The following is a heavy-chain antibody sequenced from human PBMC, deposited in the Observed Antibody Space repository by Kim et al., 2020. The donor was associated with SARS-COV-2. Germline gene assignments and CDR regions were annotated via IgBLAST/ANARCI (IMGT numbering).Heavy chain of an antibody. CDR3: AKGSYSSSWYSLDY. CDR1: GFTFSSYA. Sequence: GGSLRLSCAASGFTFSSYAMSWVRQAPGKGLEWVSVIYSGGSSTYYADSVKGRFTISRDNSKNTLYLQMNSLRAEDTAVYYCAKGSYSSSWYSLDYWGQGTLVTVSS. CDR2: IYSGGSST. J-gene: IGHJ4*02. V-gene: IGHV3-23*03. D-gene: IGHD6-13*01.